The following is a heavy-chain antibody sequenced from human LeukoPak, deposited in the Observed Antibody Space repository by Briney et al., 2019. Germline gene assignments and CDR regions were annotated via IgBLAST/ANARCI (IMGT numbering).Heavy chain of an antibody. D-gene: IGHD4-23*01. CDR2: INHSGST. CDR1: GGSFSGYY. Sequence: SETLSLTCAVYGGSFSGYYWSWIRQPPGKGLEWIGEINHSGSTNYNPSLKSRVTISVDTSKNQFSLKLSSVTAADTAVYYCARRARYGGNSWVSWFDPWGQGTLVTVSS. J-gene: IGHJ5*02. V-gene: IGHV4-34*01. CDR3: ARRARYGGNSWVSWFDP.